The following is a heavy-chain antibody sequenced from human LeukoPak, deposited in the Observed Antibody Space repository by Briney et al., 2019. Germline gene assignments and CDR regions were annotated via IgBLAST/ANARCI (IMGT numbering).Heavy chain of an antibody. CDR2: TYYRSKWYT. CDR3: ARGSHTGSRLGDFDC. Sequence: SQTLSLTCAISGDSVSSNSAAWNWIRQSPSRGLEWLGRTYYRSKWYTDYAISVKSRITINPDTSKNDFSLQLNSVTPEDTAVYYCARGSHTGSRLGDFDCWGQGTLVTVSS. V-gene: IGHV6-1*01. CDR1: GDSVSSNSAA. D-gene: IGHD1-26*01. J-gene: IGHJ4*02.